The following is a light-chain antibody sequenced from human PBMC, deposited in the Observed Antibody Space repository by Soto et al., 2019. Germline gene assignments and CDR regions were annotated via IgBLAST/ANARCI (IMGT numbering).Light chain of an antibody. CDR1: QDISSW. Sequence: DIQMTQSPCSVSASVGDRVTITCRASQDISSWLAWYQQKPGKAPKLLIYAVSSLESGVPSRFSGSGSGTDFTLTISSLQPEDFATYYCQQANNFLALTFGGGTKVEMK. CDR2: AVS. V-gene: IGKV1-12*01. CDR3: QQANNFLALT. J-gene: IGKJ4*01.